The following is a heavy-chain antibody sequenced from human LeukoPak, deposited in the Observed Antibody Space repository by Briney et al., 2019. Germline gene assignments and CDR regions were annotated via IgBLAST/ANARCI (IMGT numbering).Heavy chain of an antibody. J-gene: IGHJ4*02. CDR3: ARDSRGDYVLDY. CDR1: GGSISSRSYY. D-gene: IGHD4-17*01. V-gene: IGHV4-61*01. CDR2: IYYSGST. Sequence: SETLSLTCTVSGGSISSRSYYWGWIRPPPGKGLEWIGYIYYSGSTNYNPSLRSRVTISVDTSKNQFSLKLTSVTAADTAVYYCARDSRGDYVLDYWGQGTLVTVSS.